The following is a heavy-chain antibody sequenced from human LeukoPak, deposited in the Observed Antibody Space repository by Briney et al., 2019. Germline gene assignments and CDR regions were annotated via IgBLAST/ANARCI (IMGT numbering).Heavy chain of an antibody. D-gene: IGHD4-17*01. V-gene: IGHV3-33*08. Sequence: GGSLRLSCAVSGLTFSSSWMDWVRQAPGKGLEWVAVIWYDGSNKYYADSVKGRFTISRDNSKNTLYLQMNSLRAEDTAVYYCARDRYGDHYYFDYWGQGTLVTVSS. CDR1: GLTFSSSW. CDR2: IWYDGSNK. CDR3: ARDRYGDHYYFDY. J-gene: IGHJ4*02.